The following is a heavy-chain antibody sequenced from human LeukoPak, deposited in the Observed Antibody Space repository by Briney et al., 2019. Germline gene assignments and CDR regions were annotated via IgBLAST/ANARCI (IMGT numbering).Heavy chain of an antibody. V-gene: IGHV3-23*01. CDR1: GFTFSIYP. Sequence: GSLRLSRAASGFTFSIYPMSWVRQAPGKGLEWVSSISGSGGYAYYANSMKGRFITSRDNSKNTLYLQMNSLRAEDTAVYYCAKDLFGGPARAFFDYWGQGTLVTVSS. D-gene: IGHD3-16*01. J-gene: IGHJ4*02. CDR2: ISGSGGYA. CDR3: AKDLFGGPARAFFDY.